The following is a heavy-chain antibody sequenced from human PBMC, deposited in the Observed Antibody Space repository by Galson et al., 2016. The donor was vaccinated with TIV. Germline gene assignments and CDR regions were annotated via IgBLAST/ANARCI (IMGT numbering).Heavy chain of an antibody. Sequence: PALVKPTQPLTLTCTVSGFSVSSVEVGVGWFRQTPGKAPEWLALIFWDDDRRYSPSLKTRLTISKDTSKNQVVLIVTELDPVDTAAYFCAHKKYCGYSSCNFDFWGPGTLVTVSS. D-gene: IGHD5-12*01. CDR1: GFSVSSVEVG. V-gene: IGHV2-5*02. CDR3: AHKKYCGYSSCNFDF. J-gene: IGHJ4*02. CDR2: IFWDDDR.